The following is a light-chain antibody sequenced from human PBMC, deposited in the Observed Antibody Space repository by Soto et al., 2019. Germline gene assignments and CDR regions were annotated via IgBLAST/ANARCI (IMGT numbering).Light chain of an antibody. CDR1: QSGLYNSNNDSY. V-gene: IGKV4-1*01. CDR3: QQYYSIPWT. CDR2: WAS. Sequence: DIVMTQTPDSLAVSLGERATINCKSSQSGLYNSNNDSYLTWYQQKPGQSPRVLIYWASTRESGVPDRFSGGGSGTDFTLTISSLQAEDVAVYYCQQYYSIPWTFGQGTKVDIK. J-gene: IGKJ1*01.